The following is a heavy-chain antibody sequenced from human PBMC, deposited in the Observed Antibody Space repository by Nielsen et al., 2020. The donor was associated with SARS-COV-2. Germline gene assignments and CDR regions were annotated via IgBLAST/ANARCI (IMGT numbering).Heavy chain of an antibody. CDR1: GFTFSSYG. CDR3: VRDKLAPIHYYYYGMDV. CDR2: ISYDGSNK. D-gene: IGHD5-24*01. Sequence: GESLKISCAASGFTFSSYGMHWVRQAPGKGLEWVAVISYDGSNKYYADSVKGRFTISRDNSKNTLYLQMNSLRAEDTAVYYCVRDKLAPIHYYYYGMDVWGQGTTVTVSS. V-gene: IGHV3-30*03. J-gene: IGHJ6*02.